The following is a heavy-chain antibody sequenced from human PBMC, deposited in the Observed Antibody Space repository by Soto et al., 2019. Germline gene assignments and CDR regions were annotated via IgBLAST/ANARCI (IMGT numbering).Heavy chain of an antibody. CDR1: GGTFSTYT. Sequence: QVQLVQYGAEVKKPGSSVKVSCKASGGTFSTYTIIWVRQAPGQGLEWMGRILPMLDITNSAQRFQGRVTITADKSTSTAYLELSSLRSEDTAVYYCTLGSWSAETFDIWGRGTMVTVSS. CDR3: TLGSWSAETFDI. CDR2: ILPMLDIT. J-gene: IGHJ3*02. D-gene: IGHD6-13*01. V-gene: IGHV1-69*02.